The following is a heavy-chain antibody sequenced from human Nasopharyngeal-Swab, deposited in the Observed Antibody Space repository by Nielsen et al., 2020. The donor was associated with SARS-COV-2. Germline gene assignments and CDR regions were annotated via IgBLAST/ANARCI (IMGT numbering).Heavy chain of an antibody. J-gene: IGHJ3*02. Sequence: WNRQPPGKGLVWVSRINSDGSSTSYADSVKGRFTISRDNAKNTLYLQMNSLRAEDTAVYYCARDPGSITDAFDIWGQGTMVTVSS. CDR3: ARDPGSITDAFDI. D-gene: IGHD3-10*01. V-gene: IGHV3-74*01. CDR2: INSDGSST.